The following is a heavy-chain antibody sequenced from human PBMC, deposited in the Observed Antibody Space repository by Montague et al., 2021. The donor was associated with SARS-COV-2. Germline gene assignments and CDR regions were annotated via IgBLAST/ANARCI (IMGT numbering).Heavy chain of an antibody. CDR1: GGSISSYY. CDR2: IYYSGST. V-gene: IGHV4-59*01. Sequence: SETLSLTCTVSGGSISSYYWSWIRQPPGKGLEWIGYIYYSGSTNYNPSLKSRVTISVDTSKNQSPLKLSSVTAADTAVYYCARVFPRWLQFDPYFDYWGQGTLVTVSS. D-gene: IGHD5-24*01. J-gene: IGHJ4*02. CDR3: ARVFPRWLQFDPYFDY.